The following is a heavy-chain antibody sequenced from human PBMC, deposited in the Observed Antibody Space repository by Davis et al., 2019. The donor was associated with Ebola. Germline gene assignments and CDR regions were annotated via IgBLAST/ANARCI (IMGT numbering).Heavy chain of an antibody. J-gene: IGHJ4*02. V-gene: IGHV1-69*13. CDR2: IIPIFDTP. Sequence: SVKVSCKTSGGSFSSHPTSWVRQAPRQGLEWMGGIIPIFDTPHYAQKFQGRITITADASTSTAYVELSSLRSEDTATYFCARDFDGGNYYFDYWGPGTPVTVSS. CDR3: ARDFDGGNYYFDY. D-gene: IGHD3-9*01. CDR1: GGSFSSHP.